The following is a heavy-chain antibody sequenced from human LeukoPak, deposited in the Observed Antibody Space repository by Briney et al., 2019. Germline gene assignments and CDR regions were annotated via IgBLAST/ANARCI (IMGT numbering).Heavy chain of an antibody. Sequence: PGGSLRLSCAASGFTFSSYAMSWVRQAPGKALEWVSAISGSGGSTYYADSVKGRFTISRDNSKNTLYLQMNSLRAEDTAVYYCAKDKQWLVQEGTDYWGQGTLVTVSS. CDR2: ISGSGGST. J-gene: IGHJ4*02. D-gene: IGHD6-19*01. CDR3: AKDKQWLVQEGTDY. V-gene: IGHV3-23*01. CDR1: GFTFSSYA.